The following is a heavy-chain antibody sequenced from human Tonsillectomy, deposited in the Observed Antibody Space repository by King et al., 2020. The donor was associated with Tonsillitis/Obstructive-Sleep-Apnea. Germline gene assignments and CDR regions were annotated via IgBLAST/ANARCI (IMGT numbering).Heavy chain of an antibody. CDR2: ISGDGSST. CDR3: SRENNLLSTAMCAFDV. CDR1: GFTFDDYA. Sequence: EVQLVESGGGVVQPGGSLRLSCAASGFTFDDYAMHWVRQAPGKGLEWVSLISGDGSSTYYADSVKGRFTISRDNSKNSLYVQMNSLRAEDTALYYCSRENNLLSTAMCAFDVWGQGTMVTVSS. D-gene: IGHD2-2*01. V-gene: IGHV3-43*02. J-gene: IGHJ3*01.